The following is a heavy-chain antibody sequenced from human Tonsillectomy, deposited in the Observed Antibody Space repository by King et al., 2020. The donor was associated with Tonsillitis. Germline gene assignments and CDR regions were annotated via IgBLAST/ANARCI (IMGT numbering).Heavy chain of an antibody. V-gene: IGHV4-59*01. J-gene: IGHJ4*02. Sequence: VQLQESGPGLVKPSETLSLTCTVSGGSLSNYYWNWIRQPPGKGLEWIGYTYYSGNARSNPPLKSRVTISADTSKNSFSLKLTSVTAADTAVYFCARGPRLDGRRSFDYWGQGALVIVSS. CDR1: GGSLSNYY. CDR2: TYYSGNA. CDR3: ARGPRLDGRRSFDY. D-gene: IGHD5-24*01.